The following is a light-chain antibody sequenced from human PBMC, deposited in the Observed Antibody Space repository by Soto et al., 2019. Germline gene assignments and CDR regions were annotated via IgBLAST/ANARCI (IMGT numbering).Light chain of an antibody. J-gene: IGKJ4*01. Sequence: EIVLTQSPATLSLSPGERATLSCRASQSVRSYLAWYQQKPGQAPRLLIYVASNRATGIPARFSGSGSGTDFTLTISSLEPEDFAVYYCQQRSNWPPLTFGGGTKVEIK. CDR1: QSVRSY. CDR3: QQRSNWPPLT. CDR2: VAS. V-gene: IGKV3-11*01.